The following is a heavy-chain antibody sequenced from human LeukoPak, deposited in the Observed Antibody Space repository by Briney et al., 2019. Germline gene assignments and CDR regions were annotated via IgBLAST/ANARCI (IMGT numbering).Heavy chain of an antibody. J-gene: IGHJ4*02. CDR2: IRGNGVST. CDR1: GFTFSSFA. Sequence: GGSLILSCAASGFTFSSFAMSWVRQAPGMGLEWVTTIRGNGVSTYYADSVKGRFTISRDNSNNTLYLQMSSLRAEDTAIYYCARVVATTSKYFDYWGQGTLVTVSS. V-gene: IGHV3-23*01. D-gene: IGHD5-12*01. CDR3: ARVVATTSKYFDY.